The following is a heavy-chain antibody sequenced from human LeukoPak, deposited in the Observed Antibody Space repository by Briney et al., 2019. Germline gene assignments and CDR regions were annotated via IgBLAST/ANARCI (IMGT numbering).Heavy chain of an antibody. CDR1: GFTVSSNY. D-gene: IGHD3-10*01. CDR2: IYSGGST. Sequence: GGSLRLSCAASGFTVSSNYMSWVRQAPGKGLEWVSVIYSGGSTYYADSVKGRFTISRDNSKNTLYLQMNSLRAEDTAVYYCASGLSHYYGSGLGDYWGQGTLVTVSS. V-gene: IGHV3-53*01. CDR3: ASGLSHYYGSGLGDY. J-gene: IGHJ4*02.